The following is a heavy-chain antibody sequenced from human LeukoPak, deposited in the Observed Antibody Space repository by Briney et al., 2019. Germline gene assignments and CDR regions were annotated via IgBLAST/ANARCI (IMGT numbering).Heavy chain of an antibody. J-gene: IGHJ4*02. D-gene: IGHD6-13*01. Sequence: GASVNVSCKASGYTFTSYGISWVRQAPGQGLEWMGWISAYNGNTNYAQKLQGRVTMTTDTSTSTAYMELRSLRSDDTAVYYCARELGIAAAEGIDYWGQGTLVTVSS. CDR2: ISAYNGNT. V-gene: IGHV1-18*01. CDR3: ARELGIAAAEGIDY. CDR1: GYTFTSYG.